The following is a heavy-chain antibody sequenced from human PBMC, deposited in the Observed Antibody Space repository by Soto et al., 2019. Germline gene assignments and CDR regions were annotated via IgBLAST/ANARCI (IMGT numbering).Heavy chain of an antibody. D-gene: IGHD1-20*01. CDR1: GFTFSSYA. J-gene: IGHJ6*02. Sequence: EVQLLESGGGLVQPGGSLRLSCAASGFTFSSYAMSWVRQAPGKGLEWVSAISGSGGSTYYADSVKGRFTISRDNSKNTLYLQMTSLRAEDTAVYYCAKIPIITGRDYYYYYGMDVWGQGTTVTVSS. CDR2: ISGSGGST. V-gene: IGHV3-23*01. CDR3: AKIPIITGRDYYYYYGMDV.